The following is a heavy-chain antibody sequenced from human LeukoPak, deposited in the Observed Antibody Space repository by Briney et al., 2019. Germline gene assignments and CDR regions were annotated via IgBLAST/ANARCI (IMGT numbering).Heavy chain of an antibody. D-gene: IGHD5-18*01. Sequence: GGSLRLSCAASGFTFSRYEMNWVRQAPGKGLEWVSYIVGSGSTINYADSVKGRITISRDNAKNSLFLQMNSLRAEDTAIYYCARVGYSYGTSFDYWGQGTLVTVSS. CDR3: ARVGYSYGTSFDY. J-gene: IGHJ4*02. V-gene: IGHV3-48*03. CDR1: GFTFSRYE. CDR2: IVGSGSTI.